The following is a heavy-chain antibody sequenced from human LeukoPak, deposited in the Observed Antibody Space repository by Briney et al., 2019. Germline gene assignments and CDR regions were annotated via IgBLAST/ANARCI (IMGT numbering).Heavy chain of an antibody. CDR1: GFTFNNYA. CDR3: ASLDYFDSSDYGDY. J-gene: IGHJ4*02. D-gene: IGHD3-22*01. V-gene: IGHV3-23*01. Sequence: SGGSLRLSCVASGFTFNNYAMSCARQARGKGLEWVSAISGSGGATYYADSVKGRFTISRDNSKNTLYLQMHSLRAEDTALYYCASLDYFDSSDYGDYWGQGTLVTVSS. CDR2: ISGSGGAT.